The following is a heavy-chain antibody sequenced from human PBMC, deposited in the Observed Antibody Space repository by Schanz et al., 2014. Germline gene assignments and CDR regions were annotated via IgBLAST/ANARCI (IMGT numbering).Heavy chain of an antibody. Sequence: QVLLQESGPGVVKPSGTLSLTCAVSGGSIISSTWWGWVRQPPGKGLEWIGEIYHNGDTSFNPSLRGRATMSVDKSKKEFSLRLTSLTAADTALYYCVRGVGAWEQRIFDYWGKGTLVTVSS. CDR1: GGSIISSTW. CDR2: IYHNGDT. V-gene: IGHV4-4*02. D-gene: IGHD1-26*01. J-gene: IGHJ4*02. CDR3: VRGVGAWEQRIFDY.